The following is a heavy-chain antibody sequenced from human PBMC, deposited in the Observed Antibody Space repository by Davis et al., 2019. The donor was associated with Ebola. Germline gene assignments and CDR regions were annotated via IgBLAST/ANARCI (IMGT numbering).Heavy chain of an antibody. V-gene: IGHV3-43*01. CDR3: AKPGHSNYAGLGWYYGMDV. CDR1: GFTFDDYT. Sequence: PGGSLRLSCAASGFTFDDYTMHWVRQAPGKGLEWVSLISWDGGSTYYADSVKGRFTISRDNSKNSLYLQMNSLRAEDTAVYYCAKPGHSNYAGLGWYYGMDVWGQGTTVTVSS. J-gene: IGHJ6*02. D-gene: IGHD4-11*01. CDR2: ISWDGGST.